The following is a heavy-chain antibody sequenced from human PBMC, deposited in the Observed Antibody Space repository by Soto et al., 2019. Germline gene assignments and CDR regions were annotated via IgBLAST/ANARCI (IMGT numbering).Heavy chain of an antibody. Sequence: SVKVSCKASGGTFSSYAISWVRQAPGQGLEWMGGIIPIFGTANYAQKFQGRVTITADESTSTAYMELSSLRSEDTAVYYCARGVGSSLTVTTWGYYYGMDVWGQGTTVTVSS. V-gene: IGHV1-69*13. J-gene: IGHJ6*02. CDR3: ARGVGSSLTVTTWGYYYGMDV. CDR1: GGTFSSYA. D-gene: IGHD4-17*01. CDR2: IIPIFGTA.